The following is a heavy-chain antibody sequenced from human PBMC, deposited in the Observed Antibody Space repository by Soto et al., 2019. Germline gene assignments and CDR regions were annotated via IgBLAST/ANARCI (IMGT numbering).Heavy chain of an antibody. V-gene: IGHV1-8*01. Sequence: ASVKVSCKASGYTFTSYDINWLRQATGQGLEWMGWMNPNSGNTGYAQKFQGRVTMTRNTSISTAYMELSSLRSEDTAVYYCARGRGAEYYYYYYMDVSXKGTTVTVSS. CDR1: GYTFTSYD. CDR2: MNPNSGNT. CDR3: ARGRGAEYYYYYYMDV. J-gene: IGHJ6*03.